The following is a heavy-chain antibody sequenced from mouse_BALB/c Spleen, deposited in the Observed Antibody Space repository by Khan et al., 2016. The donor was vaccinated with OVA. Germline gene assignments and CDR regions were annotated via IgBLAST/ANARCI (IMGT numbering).Heavy chain of an antibody. CDR1: GFTFSTYA. CDR2: ISSDGDYT. V-gene: IGHV5-9-3*01. J-gene: IGHJ3*01. Sequence: EVQLQESGGGLVKPGGSLKLSCAASGFTFSTYAMSWVRQTPEKRLEWVATISSDGDYTYFPDNVTGRFTISRDNAKNTLCLQMTSLRSEDTAMYYCARSPYGNFAYWGQGVRVTVSA. D-gene: IGHD2-10*02. CDR3: ARSPYGNFAY.